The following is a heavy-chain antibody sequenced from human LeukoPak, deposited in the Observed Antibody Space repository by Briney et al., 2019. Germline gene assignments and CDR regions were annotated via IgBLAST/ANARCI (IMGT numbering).Heavy chain of an antibody. CDR3: VRPDRIFGVPAAFDA. CDR2: IIPKYSAS. CDR1: GGSFTDYP. D-gene: IGHD3-3*02. J-gene: IGHJ3*01. V-gene: IGHV1-69*13. Sequence: ASVKVSCKASGGSFTDYPINWVRQAPGQGLEWLGGIIPKYSASNYAQAFQGRVTITADESTNTVYMEMSGLRPDDTAVYYCVRPDRIFGVPAAFDAWGQGTLVAVSS.